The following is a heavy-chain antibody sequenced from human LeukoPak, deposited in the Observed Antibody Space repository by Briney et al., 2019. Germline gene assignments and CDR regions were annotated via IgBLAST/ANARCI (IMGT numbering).Heavy chain of an antibody. CDR2: IYPGDSDT. D-gene: IGHD6-13*01. J-gene: IGHJ4*02. CDR1: GYSFTSYW. CDR3: ARQEYSSSWYYFDY. V-gene: IGHV5-51*01. Sequence: PGESLKISCKGSGYSFTSYWIGLVRQMPGKGLECMGIIYPGDSDTRYSPSFQGQVTISADKSISTAYLQWSSLKASDTAMYYCARQEYSSSWYYFDYWGQGALVTVSS.